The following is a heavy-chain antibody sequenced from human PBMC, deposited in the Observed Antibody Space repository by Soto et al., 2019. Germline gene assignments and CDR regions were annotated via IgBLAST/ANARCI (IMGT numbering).Heavy chain of an antibody. V-gene: IGHV4-31*03. CDR1: AGSISSVGYY. Sequence: QVQLQESRPGLVTPSQNLSLTCTVSAGSISSVGYYWSWIRQHPGKGMEWIGYIYYSGSTYYNPSRNSRVTISVDTSKNQSSLKLSSVTAAATAVYYWGRSVYSYGPNPLLYGGEGTLVTVS. CDR2: IYYSGST. D-gene: IGHD5-18*01. J-gene: IGHJ4*02. CDR3: GRSVYSYGPNPLLY.